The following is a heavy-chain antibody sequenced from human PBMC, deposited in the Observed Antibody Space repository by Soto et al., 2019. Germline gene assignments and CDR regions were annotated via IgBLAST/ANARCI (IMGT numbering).Heavy chain of an antibody. CDR3: ARGDPGGWFDP. Sequence: QVQLVQSGAEVQKPWASVKVSCKASGYTFTSYYMHWVRQAPGQGLEWMGIINPGGGSTSYAQKFQGRVTRTRDTSTSTVYMELSSLRSEDTAGYDCARGDPGGWFDPWGQGTLVTVSS. J-gene: IGHJ5*02. CDR1: GYTFTSYY. D-gene: IGHD3-16*01. V-gene: IGHV1-46*01. CDR2: INPGGGST.